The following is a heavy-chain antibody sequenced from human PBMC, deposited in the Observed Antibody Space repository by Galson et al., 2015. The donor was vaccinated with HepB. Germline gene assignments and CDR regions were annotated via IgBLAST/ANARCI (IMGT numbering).Heavy chain of an antibody. V-gene: IGHV1-3*01. Sequence: SVKVSCKASGYTFTSYAMHWVRQAPGQRLEWMGWINAGNGNTKYSQKFQGRVTITRDTSASTAYMELSSLRSEDTAVYYCARSAYCGGDCYPGRYPFDYWGQGTLVTVSS. CDR2: INAGNGNT. J-gene: IGHJ4*02. D-gene: IGHD2-21*02. CDR3: ARSAYCGGDCYPGRYPFDY. CDR1: GYTFTSYA.